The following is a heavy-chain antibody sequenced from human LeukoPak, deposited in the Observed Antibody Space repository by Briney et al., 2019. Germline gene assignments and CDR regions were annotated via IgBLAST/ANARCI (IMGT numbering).Heavy chain of an antibody. CDR2: IYTSGST. D-gene: IGHD6-6*01. CDR1: GGSISSGSYY. J-gene: IGHJ4*02. CDR3: ARAAEFSSSGFDY. Sequence: SQTLSLTCTVSGGSISSGSYYWSWIRRPAGKGLEWIGRIYTSGSTNYNPSLKSRVTISVDTSKNQFSLKLSSVTAADTAVYYCARAAEFSSSGFDYWGQGTLVTVPS. V-gene: IGHV4-61*02.